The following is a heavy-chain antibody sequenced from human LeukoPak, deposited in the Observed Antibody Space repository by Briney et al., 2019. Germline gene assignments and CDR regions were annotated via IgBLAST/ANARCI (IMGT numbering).Heavy chain of an antibody. D-gene: IGHD4-17*01. CDR3: ARGSYGAFRYGDLDY. J-gene: IGHJ4*02. CDR1: GGSFSSSNG. CDR2: IYHSGST. V-gene: IGHV4-4*02. Sequence: SGTLSLTCAVSGGSFSSSNGWSWARHPPGKGLEWIGEIYHSGSTNYNPSLKSRVIISIDKSNSQFSLKLNSVTAADTAVYYCARGSYGAFRYGDLDYWGQGTLVTVSS.